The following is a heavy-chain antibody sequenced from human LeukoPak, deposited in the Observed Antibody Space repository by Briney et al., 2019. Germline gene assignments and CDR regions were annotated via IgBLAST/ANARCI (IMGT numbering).Heavy chain of an antibody. V-gene: IGHV3-7*03. CDR1: GFTFSSYW. CDR3: ARGELRFFDFWFDP. CDR2: IKQDGSEK. J-gene: IGHJ5*02. Sequence: GGSLRLSCAASGFTFSSYWMSWVREAPGKGLECVANIKQDGSEKYYVHPVKGRFTISRDNAKNSLYLQMHSLRAEDAAVYYCARGELRFFDFWFDPWGQGTLVSVSS. D-gene: IGHD3-3*01.